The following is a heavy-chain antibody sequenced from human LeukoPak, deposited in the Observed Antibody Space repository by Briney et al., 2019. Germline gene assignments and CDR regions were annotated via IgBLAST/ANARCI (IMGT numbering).Heavy chain of an antibody. CDR1: GGSFSGYY. CDR3: AGPRLYSGYDGDY. D-gene: IGHD5-12*01. V-gene: IGHV4-34*01. J-gene: IGHJ4*02. Sequence: PSETLSLTCAVYGGSFSGYYWSWIRQPPGKGLEWIGEINHSGSTNYNPSLKSRVTISVDTSKNQFSLKLSSVTAADTAVYYCAGPRLYSGYDGDYWGQGTLVTVSS. CDR2: INHSGST.